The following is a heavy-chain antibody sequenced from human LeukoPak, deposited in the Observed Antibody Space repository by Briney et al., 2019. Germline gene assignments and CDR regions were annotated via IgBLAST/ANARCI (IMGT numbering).Heavy chain of an antibody. V-gene: IGHV1-69*04. D-gene: IGHD6-19*01. Sequence: SVKVSCKASGGTFSSYAISWVRQAPGQGLEWMGRIIPILGIANYAQKFQGRVTITADKSTSTAYMELSSLRSEDTAVYYCASLLAGRGDPFDYWGQGTLVTVSS. CDR1: GGTFSSYA. CDR3: ASLLAGRGDPFDY. J-gene: IGHJ4*02. CDR2: IIPILGIA.